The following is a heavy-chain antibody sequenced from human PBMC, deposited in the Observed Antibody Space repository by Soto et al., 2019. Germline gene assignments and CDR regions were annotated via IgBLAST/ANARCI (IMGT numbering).Heavy chain of an antibody. Sequence: SETLSLTCDVYGGSFSGYIWTWIRQTPGKGLQWIGQINHSGSANYNPSLKSRVTISVDRSQKLFSLKLASVTAADTAVYYCVRSEATALDYWGQGTLVTVSS. J-gene: IGHJ4*02. CDR1: GGSFSGYI. CDR2: INHSGSA. V-gene: IGHV4-34*01. CDR3: VRSEATALDY.